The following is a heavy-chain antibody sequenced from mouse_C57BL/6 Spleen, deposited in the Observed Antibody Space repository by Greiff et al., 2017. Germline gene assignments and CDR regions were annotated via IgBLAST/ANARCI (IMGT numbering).Heavy chain of an antibody. CDR3: ARGDLGHYAMDY. J-gene: IGHJ4*01. CDR1: GYTFTSYW. V-gene: IGHV1-69*01. Sequence: VQLQQPGAELVMPGASVKLSCKASGYTFTSYWMHWVKQRPGQGLEWIGEIDPSDSYTNYNQKFKGKSTLTVDKSSSTAYMQLSSLTSEDSAVYDCARGDLGHYAMDYWGQGTSVTVAA. CDR2: IDPSDSYT. D-gene: IGHD4-1*01.